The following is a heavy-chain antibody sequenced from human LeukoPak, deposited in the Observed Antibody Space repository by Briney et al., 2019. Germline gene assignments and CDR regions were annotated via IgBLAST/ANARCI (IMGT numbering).Heavy chain of an antibody. Sequence: SETLSLTCSVSGGSIRSSSYYWGWIRQPPGKGLEWIGTIYYSGNTYYNPSLKSRVSISVDTSKNQFSLKLSSVTAADTAVYYCARARLRGDAFDIWGQGTMVSVSS. D-gene: IGHD5-12*01. CDR3: ARARLRGDAFDI. V-gene: IGHV4-39*07. J-gene: IGHJ3*02. CDR1: GGSIRSSSYY. CDR2: IYYSGNT.